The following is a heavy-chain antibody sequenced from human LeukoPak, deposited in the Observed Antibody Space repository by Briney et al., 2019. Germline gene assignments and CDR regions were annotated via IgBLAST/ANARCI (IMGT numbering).Heavy chain of an antibody. CDR3: ARVSYGDSGYFDY. Sequence: GGSLRLSCPASGFIFSDYYMSWIRQAPGKGLEWVSYISSSSSYINYADSVKGRFTISRDNAKSSLYLQMNSLRAEDTAVYYCARVSYGDSGYFDYWGQGTLVTVSS. CDR2: ISSSSSYI. V-gene: IGHV3-11*06. J-gene: IGHJ4*02. D-gene: IGHD4-17*01. CDR1: GFIFSDYY.